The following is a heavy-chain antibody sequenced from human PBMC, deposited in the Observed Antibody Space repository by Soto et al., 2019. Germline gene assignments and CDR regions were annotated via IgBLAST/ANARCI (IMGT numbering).Heavy chain of an antibody. J-gene: IGHJ4*02. D-gene: IGHD3-22*01. V-gene: IGHV3-30*18. CDR1: GFTFSSYG. Sequence: PGGSLRLSCAASGFTFSSYGMHWVRQAPGKGLEWVAVISYDGSNKYYADSVKGRFTISRDNSKNTLYLQMNSLRAEDTAVYYCAKVPYYFDSSGYTYWGQGTLVTVSS. CDR3: AKVPYYFDSSGYTY. CDR2: ISYDGSNK.